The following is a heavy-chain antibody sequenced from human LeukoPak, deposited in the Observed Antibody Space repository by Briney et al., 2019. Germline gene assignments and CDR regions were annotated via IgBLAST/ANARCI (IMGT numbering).Heavy chain of an antibody. V-gene: IGHV4-38-2*02. Sequence: PSETLSLTCTVSSYSLSSGYYWGGIRQSPGKGLEWIASINHSGITYYNPSLKSRVTISVDTSKNQFSLKLTSVTAADTAVYYCGRDRPTGYYDYWGQGILVTVSS. D-gene: IGHD3-9*01. CDR2: INHSGIT. CDR1: SYSLSSGYY. J-gene: IGHJ4*02. CDR3: GRDRPTGYYDY.